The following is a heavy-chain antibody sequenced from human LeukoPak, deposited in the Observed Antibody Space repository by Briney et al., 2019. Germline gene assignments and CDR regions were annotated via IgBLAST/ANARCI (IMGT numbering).Heavy chain of an antibody. D-gene: IGHD6-19*01. CDR3: ARSGSGWFDF. V-gene: IGHV3-53*01. Sequence: GGSLRLSCAASGFTVSNNFMSWVRQTPEKGLEWVSVIYSDGSTYYADSVKGRFTISRDSSKNTLYLQMNSLRAEGTAVYYCARSGSGWFDFWGQGTLVTVSS. CDR2: IYSDGST. J-gene: IGHJ4*02. CDR1: GFTVSNNF.